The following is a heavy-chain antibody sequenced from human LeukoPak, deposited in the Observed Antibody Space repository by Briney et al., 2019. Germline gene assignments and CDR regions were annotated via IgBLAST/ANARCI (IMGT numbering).Heavy chain of an antibody. CDR1: GGSISSSSYY. D-gene: IGHD3-10*02. J-gene: IGHJ6*03. Sequence: SETLSLTCTASGGSISSSSYYWGWIRQPPGKGLEWVGSIYYSGSTYYNPSLKSRVTISVDTSKNQFSLSLSSVTAADAAVYRCVRQPLRSRYYYYYYVDVWGKGTAVTVSS. CDR2: IYYSGST. V-gene: IGHV4-39*01. CDR3: VRQPLRSRYYYYYYVDV.